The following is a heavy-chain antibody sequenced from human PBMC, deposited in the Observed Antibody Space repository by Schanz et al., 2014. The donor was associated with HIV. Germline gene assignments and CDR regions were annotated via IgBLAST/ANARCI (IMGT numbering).Heavy chain of an antibody. J-gene: IGHJ3*01. CDR3: ARDFSQGRDSSGPYDAFDL. Sequence: EVQMVESGGGLVQPGGSLRLSCAASGFSLNRYSVNWVRQTPGKGLEWISYISSSGSTRHYADSMKGRFTISRDNAKNFVYLQMNSLRDEDTAVYYCARDFSQGRDSSGPYDAFDLWGQGTMVTVSA. CDR2: ISSSGSTR. CDR1: GFSLNRYS. D-gene: IGHD3-22*01. V-gene: IGHV3-48*02.